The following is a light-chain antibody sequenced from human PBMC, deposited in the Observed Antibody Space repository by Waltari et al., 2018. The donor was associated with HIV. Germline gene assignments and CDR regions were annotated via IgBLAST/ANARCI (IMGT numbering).Light chain of an antibody. J-gene: IGLJ2*01. CDR3: QAWDSSHVV. Sequence: SYELTQPPSVSVSPGQTASITCSGDKLGDKYACWYQQKPGQSPVLVIYDDDQQPSGFPERFSGSNSGNTATLTICGTQAMDEADYYCQAWDSSHVVFGGGTKLTVL. V-gene: IGLV3-1*01. CDR1: KLGDKY. CDR2: DDD.